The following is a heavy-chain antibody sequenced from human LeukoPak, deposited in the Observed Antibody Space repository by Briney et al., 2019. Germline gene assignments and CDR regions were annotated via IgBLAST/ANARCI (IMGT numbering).Heavy chain of an antibody. CDR2: ITSDGSSR. D-gene: IGHD3-3*01. CDR1: GFTFSRYW. V-gene: IGHV3-74*01. J-gene: IGHJ4*02. Sequence: GGLLRLSCAASGFTFSRYWMHWVRQAPGKGLVWVSRITSDGSSRTYADSVKGRFTISRDNAENPLYLQMNSLRVEDTAVYYCARDVGSGSYHFDNWGQGTLV. CDR3: ARDVGSGSYHFDN.